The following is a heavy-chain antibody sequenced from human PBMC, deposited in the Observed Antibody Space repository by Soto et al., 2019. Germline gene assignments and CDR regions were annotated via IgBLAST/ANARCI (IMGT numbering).Heavy chain of an antibody. D-gene: IGHD7-27*01. CDR3: ARLNWGDPVHDAFDI. V-gene: IGHV3-53*04. CDR1: GFTVSSNY. Sequence: GGSLRLSCAASGFTVSSNYMSWVRQAPGKGLEWVSVIYSGGSTYYADSVKGRFTISRHNSKNTLYLQMNSLRAEDTAVYYCARLNWGDPVHDAFDIWGQGTMVTVSS. J-gene: IGHJ3*02. CDR2: IYSGGST.